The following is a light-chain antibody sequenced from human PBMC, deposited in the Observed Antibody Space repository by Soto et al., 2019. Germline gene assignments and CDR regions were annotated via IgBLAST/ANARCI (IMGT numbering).Light chain of an antibody. J-gene: IGKJ1*01. CDR1: QSISSH. CDR2: AAS. V-gene: IGKV1-39*01. Sequence: DIQMTQSPSSLSASVGARVTITCRASQSISSHLNWYQQKPGKAPKLLIFAASSLQSGVPSTFSGSGSGTDFTLTITSLQPEDFATYYCQQSYSTPRTFGQGTKVEI. CDR3: QQSYSTPRT.